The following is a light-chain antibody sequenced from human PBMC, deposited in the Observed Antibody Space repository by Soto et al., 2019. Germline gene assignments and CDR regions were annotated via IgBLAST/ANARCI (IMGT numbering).Light chain of an antibody. CDR2: DVN. Sequence: QSALTQPASVSGSPGQSITISCTGTGNDVGYYNLVSWYQQFPGKVPKVIIYDVNQRPSGVSDRFSASKSGDTAYLAISGLQSEDEADYYCCSFTRDKTLVFGGGTKVTVL. CDR1: GNDVGYYNL. J-gene: IGLJ2*01. V-gene: IGLV2-23*02. CDR3: CSFTRDKTLV.